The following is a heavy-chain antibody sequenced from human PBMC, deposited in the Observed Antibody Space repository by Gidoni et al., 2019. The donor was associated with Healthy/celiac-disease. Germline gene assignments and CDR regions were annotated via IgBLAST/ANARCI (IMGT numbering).Heavy chain of an antibody. J-gene: IGHJ6*02. CDR2: ISGSGGST. V-gene: IGHV3-23*01. CDR1: GFTFSSYA. D-gene: IGHD6-19*01. CDR3: AKKKAVAGMNYYYGMDV. Sequence: EVQLLASGGGLVQPGGSLRLSCAASGFTFSSYAMSWVRPAPGKGLEWVSAISGSGGSTYYAAPVKGRFTISRDNSKNTLYLQMNSLRAEDTAVYYCAKKKAVAGMNYYYGMDVWGQGTTVTVSS.